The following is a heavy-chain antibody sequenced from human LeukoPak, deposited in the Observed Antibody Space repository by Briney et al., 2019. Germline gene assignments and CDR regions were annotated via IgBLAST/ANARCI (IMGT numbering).Heavy chain of an antibody. CDR3: ARTSGYYSGNNWFDP. CDR1: GYTFTGYY. CDR2: INPNSGGT. J-gene: IGHJ5*02. Sequence: ASVKVSCKASGYTFTGYYMHWVRQAPGQGLEWMGWINPNSGGTNYAQKFQGRVTMTRDTSISTAYTELSRLRSDDTAVYYCARTSGYYSGNNWFDPWGQGTLVTVSS. D-gene: IGHD3-22*01. V-gene: IGHV1-2*02.